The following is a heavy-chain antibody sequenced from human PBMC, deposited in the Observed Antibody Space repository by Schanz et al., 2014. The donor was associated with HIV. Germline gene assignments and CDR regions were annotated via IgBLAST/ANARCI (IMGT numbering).Heavy chain of an antibody. V-gene: IGHV1-69*01. Sequence: QVQLVQSGAALRKPGSSVKVSCKASGGTFSIYAISWVRQAPGQGLEWMGGIIPIFGTANYAQKFQGRVTIIADESTSTAYMELSSLRSADTAVYFCARAAFSSEYYYGMDVWGQGTTVTVSS. CDR2: IIPIFGTA. CDR1: GGTFSIYA. CDR3: ARAAFSSEYYYGMDV. D-gene: IGHD3-3*02. J-gene: IGHJ6*02.